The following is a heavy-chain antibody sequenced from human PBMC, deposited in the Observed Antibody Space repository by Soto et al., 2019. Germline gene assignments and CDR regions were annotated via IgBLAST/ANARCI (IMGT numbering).Heavy chain of an antibody. Sequence: GGSLRLSCVVSGFPFSSYSMIWVRQTPGKGLEWVSSISGASDYIYYADSVRGRFTISRDNAKNSLYLQMDGLRAEDTGVYYCARKTPNIYYFDYWGQGTLVTVSS. V-gene: IGHV3-21*01. CDR3: ARKTPNIYYFDY. CDR1: GFPFSSYS. D-gene: IGHD2-8*01. J-gene: IGHJ4*02. CDR2: ISGASDYI.